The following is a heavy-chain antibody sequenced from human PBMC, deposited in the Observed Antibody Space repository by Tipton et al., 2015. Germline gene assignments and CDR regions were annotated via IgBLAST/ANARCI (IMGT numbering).Heavy chain of an antibody. CDR3: ARRLPYFEWSKVYYFDY. CDR2: INHSGST. J-gene: IGHJ4*02. Sequence: TLSLTCAVYGGSFSGYYWSWIRQPPGKGLEWIGEINHSGSTNYNPSLKSRVSMSVDTSKNQISLTLTSVTAADTAVYYCARRLPYFEWSKVYYFDYWGQGSPVTVSP. D-gene: IGHD3-9*01. CDR1: GGSFSGYY. V-gene: IGHV4-34*01.